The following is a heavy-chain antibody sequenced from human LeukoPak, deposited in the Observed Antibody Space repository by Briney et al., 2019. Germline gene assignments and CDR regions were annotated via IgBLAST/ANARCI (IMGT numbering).Heavy chain of an antibody. CDR3: ARSTRGRYANWYDP. V-gene: IGHV4-61*02. J-gene: IGHJ5*02. Sequence: PSETLSLTCTVSGGSISSSSYYWGWIRQPAGKGLEWIGRMYNNGSTNYNPSLKSRVTMSVDTSKNQFSLKFTSVTAADTAFYYCARSTRGRYANWYDPWGQGTLVTVSS. D-gene: IGHD1-26*01. CDR2: MYNNGST. CDR1: GGSISSSSYY.